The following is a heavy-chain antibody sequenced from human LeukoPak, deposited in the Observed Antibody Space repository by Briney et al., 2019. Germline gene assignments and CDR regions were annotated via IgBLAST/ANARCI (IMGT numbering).Heavy chain of an antibody. D-gene: IGHD4-17*01. V-gene: IGHV4-59*01. J-gene: IGHJ4*02. CDR2: IYYSGST. CDR1: GGPISSYY. Sequence: SETLSLTCTVSGGPISSYYWSWIRQPPGRGLEWIGYIYYSGSTNYNPSLKSRVTISVDTSKNQFSLKLSSVTAADTAVYYCARDNGDGYFDYWGQGTLVTVSS. CDR3: ARDNGDGYFDY.